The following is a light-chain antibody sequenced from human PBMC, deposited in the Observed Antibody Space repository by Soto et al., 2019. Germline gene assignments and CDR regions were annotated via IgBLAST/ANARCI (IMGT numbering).Light chain of an antibody. V-gene: IGKV1-39*01. CDR1: QSIQIH. J-gene: IGKJ4*01. CDR3: QQSDRVPLT. Sequence: DLQMTQSPSSLSASVGDRVTITCRASQSIQIHLNWYQQKPGKAPKLLIYATSNLQSGVPSRFSGSGSGTDFTLTISNLQPEDFGSYYCQQSDRVPLTFGGGTKVE. CDR2: ATS.